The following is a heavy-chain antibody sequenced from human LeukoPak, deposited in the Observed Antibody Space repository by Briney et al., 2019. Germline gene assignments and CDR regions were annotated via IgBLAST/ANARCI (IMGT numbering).Heavy chain of an antibody. V-gene: IGHV4-59*08. Sequence: PSETLSLTCTVSGGSISSYYWSWIRQPPVKGLEWIGYIYYSGSTNYNPSLKSRVTISVDTSKNQFSLKLSSVTAADTAVYYCARRGYGDYSYYFDYWGQGTLVTVSS. CDR1: GGSISSYY. D-gene: IGHD4-17*01. J-gene: IGHJ4*02. CDR2: IYYSGST. CDR3: ARRGYGDYSYYFDY.